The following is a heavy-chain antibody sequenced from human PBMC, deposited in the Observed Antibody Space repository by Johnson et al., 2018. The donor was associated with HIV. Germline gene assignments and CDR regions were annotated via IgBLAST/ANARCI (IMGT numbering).Heavy chain of an antibody. D-gene: IGHD3-16*01. CDR3: ARGLTGEQVDI. CDR2: IRYDGSNK. CDR1: GFSFSSYG. Sequence: QVQLVESGGGVVQPGGSLRLSCAASGFSFSSYGMYWVRQAPGKGLEWVAFIRYDGSNKYYADSVKGRFTISRDNSKNTLYLQMNSLRAEDTAVYYCARGLTGEQVDIWGQGTMVTVSS. J-gene: IGHJ3*02. V-gene: IGHV3-30*02.